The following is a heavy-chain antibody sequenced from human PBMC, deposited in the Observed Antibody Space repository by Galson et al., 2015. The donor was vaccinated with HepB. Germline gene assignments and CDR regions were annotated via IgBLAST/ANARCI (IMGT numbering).Heavy chain of an antibody. CDR3: ARIFRHQIDY. CDR2: TYYRSKWYN. V-gene: IGHV6-1*01. J-gene: IGHJ4*02. CDR1: GDSVSSNSAA. D-gene: IGHD2-2*01. Sequence: CAISGDSVSSNSAAWNWIRQSPSRGLEWLGRTYYRSKWYNDYAVSVKSRITISPDTSKNQFSLQLSSVIPEDTAVYYCARIFRHQIDYWGQGALVTVSS.